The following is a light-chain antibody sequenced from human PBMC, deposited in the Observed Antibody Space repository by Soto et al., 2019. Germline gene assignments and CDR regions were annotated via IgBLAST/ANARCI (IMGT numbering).Light chain of an antibody. CDR3: QPYNNWPLT. CDR2: DTS. CDR1: QGIGDT. V-gene: IGKV3-15*01. Sequence: EIVLTQSPGTLSLSPGGGATLSCRASQGIGDTLAWYQHKPGQTPRLLIYDTSTRATGVPTRFSGSRSGAEFTLTINSLQSEDFAVYYCQPYNNWPLTFGGGTKVDIK. J-gene: IGKJ4*01.